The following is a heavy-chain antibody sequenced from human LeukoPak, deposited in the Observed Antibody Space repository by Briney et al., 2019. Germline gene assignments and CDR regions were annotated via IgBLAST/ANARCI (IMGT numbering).Heavy chain of an antibody. J-gene: IGHJ5*02. V-gene: IGHV1-8*03. CDR3: ARDNLDYDFWRGYYRNWFDP. CDR2: MNPNSGNT. CDR1: GYTFTSYD. Sequence: ASVKDSCKASGYTFTSYDINWVRQATGQGLEWMGWMNPNSGNTGYAQTFQGRVTITRNTSTSTAYMALSSLRSEDTALYYCARDNLDYDFWRGYYRNWFDPWGQGTLVTVSS. D-gene: IGHD3-3*01.